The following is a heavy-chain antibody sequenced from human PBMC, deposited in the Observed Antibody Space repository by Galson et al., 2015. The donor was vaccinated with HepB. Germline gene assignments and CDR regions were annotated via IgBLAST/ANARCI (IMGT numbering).Heavy chain of an antibody. CDR1: GFTFSSYS. Sequence: SLRLSCAASGFTFSSYSMNWVRQAPGKGLEWVSSISSSSTYIYYADSVKGRFTISRDNAKKSLYLQMNSLRAEDTAVYYCARDGGLRDYEGYFQHWGQGTLVTVSS. J-gene: IGHJ1*01. CDR3: ARDGGLRDYEGYFQH. CDR2: ISSSSTYI. V-gene: IGHV3-21*01. D-gene: IGHD4-17*01.